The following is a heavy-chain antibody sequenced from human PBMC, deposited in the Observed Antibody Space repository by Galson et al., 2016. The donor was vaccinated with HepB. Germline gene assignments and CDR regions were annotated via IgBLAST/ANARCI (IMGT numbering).Heavy chain of an antibody. Sequence: CAISGDSVSSNSAGWYWTRQSPSRGLEWLGRTYYRSKWHFDYAESVKSRITINPDTAKNQFSLQLNSVTPEDTAIYYCARSYLLGRGFGSWGQGTLVTVSS. J-gene: IGHJ4*02. CDR1: GDSVSSNSAG. CDR3: ARSYLLGRGFGS. V-gene: IGHV6-1*01. D-gene: IGHD7-27*01. CDR2: TYYRSKWHF.